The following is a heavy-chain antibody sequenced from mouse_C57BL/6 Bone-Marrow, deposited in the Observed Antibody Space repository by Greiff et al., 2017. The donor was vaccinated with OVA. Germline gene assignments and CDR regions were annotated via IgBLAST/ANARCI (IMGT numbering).Heavy chain of an antibody. D-gene: IGHD4-1*01. CDR2: IYPGSGNT. V-gene: IGHV1-66*01. CDR1: GYSFTSYY. CDR3: ARRGLGYFDY. J-gene: IGHJ2*01. Sequence: VQLQQSGPELVKPGASVKISCKASGYSFTSYYIHWVKQRPGQGLEWIGWIYPGSGNTKYNEKFKGKATLTADTSSSTAYMQLSSLTSEDSAVYYCARRGLGYFDYWGQGTTLTVSS.